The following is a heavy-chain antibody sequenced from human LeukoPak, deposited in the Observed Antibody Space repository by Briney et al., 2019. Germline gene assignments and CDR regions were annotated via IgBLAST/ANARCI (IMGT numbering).Heavy chain of an antibody. CDR1: GGSFSVYY. J-gene: IGHJ4*02. V-gene: IGHV4-34*01. Sequence: SETLSLTCAVYGGSFSVYYRHWIRQPPGKGLEWIGEINHSGVVNYNPSLKSRVTISVDTSKNRFSLKLSSVTAADTAVYCCAFDSSGSGYWGQGTLVTVSS. CDR3: AFDSSGSGY. CDR2: INHSGVV. D-gene: IGHD2-15*01.